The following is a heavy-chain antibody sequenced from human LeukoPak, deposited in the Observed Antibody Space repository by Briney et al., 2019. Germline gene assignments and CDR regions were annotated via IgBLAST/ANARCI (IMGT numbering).Heavy chain of an antibody. CDR1: GYTFTSYD. V-gene: IGHV1-8*01. CDR2: MNPNSGNT. D-gene: IGHD1-26*01. J-gene: IGHJ6*02. CDR3: TRFVNVGPVKYYYYYGMDV. Sequence: GASVKVSCKASGYTFTSYDINWVRQATGQGLEWMGWMNPNSGNTGYAQKFQGRVTMTRNTSISTAYMELSSLRSEDTAVYYCTRFVNVGPVKYYYYYGMDVWGQGTTVTVSS.